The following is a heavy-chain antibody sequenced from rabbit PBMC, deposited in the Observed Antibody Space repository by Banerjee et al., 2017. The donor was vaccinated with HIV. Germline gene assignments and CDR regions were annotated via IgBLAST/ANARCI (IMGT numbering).Heavy chain of an antibody. Sequence: QEQLEESGGDLVKPEGSLTLTCTASGFSFSSSYWICWVRQAPGKGLEWIACIYAGSSDSTYYASWAKGRFTISKTSSTTVTLQMTSLTAADTATYFCARDAGYAGSNLWGPGTLVTVS. CDR2: IYAGSSDST. CDR1: GFSFSSSYW. CDR3: ARDAGYAGSNL. D-gene: IGHD4-2*01. V-gene: IGHV1S45*01. J-gene: IGHJ4*01.